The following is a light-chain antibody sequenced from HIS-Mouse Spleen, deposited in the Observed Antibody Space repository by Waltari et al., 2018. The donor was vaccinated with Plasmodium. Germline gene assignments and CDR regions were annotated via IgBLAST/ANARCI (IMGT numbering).Light chain of an antibody. V-gene: IGKV4-1*01. Sequence: DIVMTQSPDSLAVSLGERATINCKSSQSVLYRSNNKHYLAWYQQKPGQPPKLLIYWASTRESGVPGRFSGSGSGTDFLLTSSSLQAEDVAVYYCQQYYSSWTFGQGTKVEIK. CDR1: QSVLYRSNNKHY. CDR3: QQYYSSWT. CDR2: WAS. J-gene: IGKJ1*01.